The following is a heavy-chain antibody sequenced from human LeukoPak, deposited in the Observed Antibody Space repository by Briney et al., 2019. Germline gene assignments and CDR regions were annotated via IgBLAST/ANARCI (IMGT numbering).Heavy chain of an antibody. CDR3: ARDRGYSDGSGYMDV. D-gene: IGHD5-18*01. CDR1: GFIFSNYA. J-gene: IGHJ6*03. Sequence: GGSLRLSCAASGFIFSNYAMNWVRQAPGKGLEWLSSISGSGGRTYYADSVKGRFTISRDNAKNSLYLQMNSLRAEDTAVYYCARDRGYSDGSGYMDVWGKGTTVTVSS. CDR2: ISGSGGRT. V-gene: IGHV3-23*01.